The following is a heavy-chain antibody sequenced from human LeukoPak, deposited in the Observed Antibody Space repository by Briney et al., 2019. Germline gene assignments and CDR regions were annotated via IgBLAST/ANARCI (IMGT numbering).Heavy chain of an antibody. Sequence: SVKVSCKASGGTFSSYAISWVRQAPGQGLEWMGGIIPIFGTANYAQKFQGRVTITADESTSTAYMELSSLRSEDTAVYYCASSRSYVFRSGGYDYYFDYWGQGTLVTVSS. V-gene: IGHV1-69*13. CDR1: GGTFSSYA. D-gene: IGHD5-12*01. J-gene: IGHJ4*02. CDR3: ASSRSYVFRSGGYDYYFDY. CDR2: IIPIFGTA.